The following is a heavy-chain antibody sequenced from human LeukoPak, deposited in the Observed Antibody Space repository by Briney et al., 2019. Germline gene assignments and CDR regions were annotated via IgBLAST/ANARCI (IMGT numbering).Heavy chain of an antibody. Sequence: PGGSLRLSCAASGFTVSRNYMNWVRQAPGKGLEWVSLIYSGSSTNYADSVKGRFTISRDSSKNTLYLQMNSLRVEDTAVYYCAKGPRPGSSGYPNLDHWGQGTLVTVSS. CDR1: GFTVSRNY. D-gene: IGHD3-22*01. J-gene: IGHJ4*02. CDR2: IYSGSST. CDR3: AKGPRPGSSGYPNLDH. V-gene: IGHV3-53*01.